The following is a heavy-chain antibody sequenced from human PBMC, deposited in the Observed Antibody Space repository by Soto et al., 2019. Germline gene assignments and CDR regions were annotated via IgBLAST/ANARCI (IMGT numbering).Heavy chain of an antibody. CDR2: ISSSSSYI. D-gene: IGHD6-19*01. V-gene: IGHV3-21*01. CDR1: GFTFSSYS. J-gene: IGHJ6*02. CDR3: ARDRKSGSGRAYYYYYYGMDV. Sequence: GGSLRLSCAASGFTFSSYSMNWVRQAPGKGLEWVSSISSSSSYIYYADSVKGRFTISRDNAKNSLYLQMNSLRAEDTAVYYCARDRKSGSGRAYYYYYYGMDVWGQGTTVTVSS.